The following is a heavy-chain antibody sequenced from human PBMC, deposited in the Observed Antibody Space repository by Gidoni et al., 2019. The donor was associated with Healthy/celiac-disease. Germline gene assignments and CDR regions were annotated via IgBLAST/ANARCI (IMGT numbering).Heavy chain of an antibody. CDR1: GFTFSSYA. D-gene: IGHD3-3*01. J-gene: IGHJ6*02. Sequence: QVQLVASGGGVVQPGRSLRLPCSASGFTFSSYAMPWVRQAPGKGLEWVAVISYDGSNKYYADSVKGRFTIARDNSKNTLYLQMNSLRAEDTAVYYCARDGQRETDLPFGGSMDVWVQGTTVTVSS. CDR3: ARDGQRETDLPFGGSMDV. V-gene: IGHV3-30-3*01. CDR2: ISYDGSNK.